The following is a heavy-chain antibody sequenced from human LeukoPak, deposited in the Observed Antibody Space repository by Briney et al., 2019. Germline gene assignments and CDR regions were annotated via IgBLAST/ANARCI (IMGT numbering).Heavy chain of an antibody. V-gene: IGHV3-23*01. J-gene: IGHJ5*02. CDR2: ISGSGGSR. Sequence: GGSLRLSCADSGFTFSSYAMRWVRQAPGKGLEWVSAISGSGGSRYYADSVKGRFTISRDNSKNTLYLQMNSLRAEDTAVYYCAKTDSSSWYVSNWFDPWGQGTLVTVSS. CDR1: GFTFSSYA. CDR3: AKTDSSSWYVSNWFDP. D-gene: IGHD6-13*01.